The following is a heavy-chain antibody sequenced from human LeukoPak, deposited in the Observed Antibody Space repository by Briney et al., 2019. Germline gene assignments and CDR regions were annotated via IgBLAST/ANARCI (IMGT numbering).Heavy chain of an antibody. J-gene: IGHJ3*02. CDR1: GYSFTSYW. CDR3: AGLISVASSGLLGAFDI. V-gene: IGHV5-51*01. CDR2: IFPGDSDT. Sequence: GESLKISCKGSGYSFTSYWIGWVRQMPGKGLEWMGIIFPGDSDTRYSPSFQGQVTISADKSISTASLQWSSLKASDTAMYYCAGLISVASSGLLGAFDIWGQGTMVTVSS. D-gene: IGHD3-22*01.